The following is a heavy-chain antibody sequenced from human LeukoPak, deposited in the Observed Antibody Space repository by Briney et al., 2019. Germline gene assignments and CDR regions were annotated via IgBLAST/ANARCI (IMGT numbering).Heavy chain of an antibody. CDR3: ANLGGSGNDY. D-gene: IGHD3-10*01. CDR1: GFTFDDYA. V-gene: IGHV3-9*01. Sequence: GGSLRLSCAASGFTFDDYAMHWVRQAPGKGLEWVSGISWNSGSIGYADSVKGRFTISRDNAKNSLYPQMNSLRAEATALYYCANLGGSGNDYWGQGNLVTVSS. CDR2: ISWNSGSI. J-gene: IGHJ4*02.